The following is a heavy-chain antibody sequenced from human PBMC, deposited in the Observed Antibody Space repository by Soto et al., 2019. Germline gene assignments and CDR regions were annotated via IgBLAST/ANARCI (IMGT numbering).Heavy chain of an antibody. V-gene: IGHV1-69*06. Sequence: QVQLVQSGAEVKKPGSSVKVSCKTSGVTHAISWVRQAPGQGLEWMGDIVPISGTAYYAQKFQGRVTITADKSATTAYMELSSLRSEDTAVYYCAREGYSGSYFDYWGQGNLVTVS. CDR1: GVTHA. CDR2: IVPISGTA. J-gene: IGHJ4*02. CDR3: AREGYSGSYFDY. D-gene: IGHD1-26*01.